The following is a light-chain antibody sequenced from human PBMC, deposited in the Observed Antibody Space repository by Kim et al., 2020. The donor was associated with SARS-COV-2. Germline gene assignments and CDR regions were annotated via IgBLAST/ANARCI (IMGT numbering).Light chain of an antibody. CDR3: SSYAGRQNLV. CDR1: SSDIGGYNF. V-gene: IGLV2-8*01. J-gene: IGLJ2*01. CDR2: EAN. Sequence: GQSVTISCTGTSSDIGGYNFVAWYQQHPGKAPKVMIYEANKRPSGVPDRFSGSKSGNTASLTVSGLQAEDEADYYCSSYAGRQNLVFGGGTKVTVL.